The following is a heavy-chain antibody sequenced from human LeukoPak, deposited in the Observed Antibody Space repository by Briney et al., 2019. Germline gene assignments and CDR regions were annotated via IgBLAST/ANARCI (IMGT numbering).Heavy chain of an antibody. D-gene: IGHD3-10*01. V-gene: IGHV3-23*01. J-gene: IGHJ4*02. CDR1: GFTFSNYA. CDR2: ISDSGGRI. CDR3: AKDIGSYYDY. Sequence: PGGSLRLSCAASGFTFSNYAMSWVRQAPGKGLEWVSGISDSGGRIYYADSVKGRFTISRDNSKNTLYLEMNSLRAEDTAVYYCAKDIGSYYDYWGQGILVTVSS.